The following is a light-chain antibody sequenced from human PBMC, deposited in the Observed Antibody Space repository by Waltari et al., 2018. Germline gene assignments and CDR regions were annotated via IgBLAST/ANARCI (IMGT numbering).Light chain of an antibody. CDR2: KTN. J-gene: IGLJ3*02. CDR3: SSWDNDLSAWA. CDR1: ISNIGSHY. Sequence: QSVLTQSPSASGTPGQRVPISCSGSISNIGSHYVFWYQQLPGTTPKLLIYKTNQRPSGVPDRFSGSLSGTSASLAIGGLRSDDEAVYYCSSWDNDLSAWAFGGGTKLTVL. V-gene: IGLV1-47*01.